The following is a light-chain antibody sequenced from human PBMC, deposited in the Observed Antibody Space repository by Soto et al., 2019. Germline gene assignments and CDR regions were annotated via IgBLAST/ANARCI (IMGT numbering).Light chain of an antibody. CDR3: LLYYGGGPV. V-gene: IGLV7-43*01. CDR1: TGAVTSGHY. CDR2: STS. Sequence: QAVVTQEPSLTVSPGGTVTLTCASSTGAVTSGHYPNWFQQKPGQAPRALIYSTSNKQSWTPARFSGSLLGGKATLTLSGVQPEDEAEYYRLLYYGGGPVFGGGTKLTVL. J-gene: IGLJ3*02.